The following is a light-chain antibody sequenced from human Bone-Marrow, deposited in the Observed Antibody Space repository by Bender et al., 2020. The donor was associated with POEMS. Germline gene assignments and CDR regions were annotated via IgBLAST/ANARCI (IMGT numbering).Light chain of an antibody. J-gene: IGLJ3*02. Sequence: SYDLTQLPSVSVSPGQTASITCSGDKVGDKFVAWYQQKPGQSPLLVIYKDDKRPSGIPERFSGSNSGTTATLTISGTQAMDEAHYYCQSYDNGLNGWVFGGGTKLTVL. CDR2: KDD. V-gene: IGLV3-1*01. CDR3: QSYDNGLNGWV. CDR1: KVGDKF.